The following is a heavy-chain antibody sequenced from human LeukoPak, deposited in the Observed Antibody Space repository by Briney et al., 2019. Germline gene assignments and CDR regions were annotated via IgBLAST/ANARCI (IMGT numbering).Heavy chain of an antibody. D-gene: IGHD3-22*01. V-gene: IGHV3-23*01. CDR2: ISGSAGSGGST. CDR3: AKDRGVGYYDSVGYPES. CDR1: GFTFRSYA. J-gene: IGHJ5*02. Sequence: PGGSLRLSCAASGFTFRSYAMNWVRQAPGKGLEWVSLISGSAGSGGSTYYADSVKGRFTISRDSAKNTLYLQMNSLRAEDTAVYYCAKDRGVGYYDSVGYPESWGQGTLVTVSS.